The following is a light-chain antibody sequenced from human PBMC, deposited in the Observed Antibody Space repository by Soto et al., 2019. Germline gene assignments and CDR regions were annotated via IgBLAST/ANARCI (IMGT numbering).Light chain of an antibody. V-gene: IGKV1-5*03. CDR2: KAS. Sequence: DIRMTQSQSSVSASVGDRVTITCRASQGISSWLAWYQQKPGKAPKLLIYKASTLKSGVPSRFSGSGSGTDFTLTISSLQAEDVAAYYCQQYYNNSVAFGQGTKVDI. J-gene: IGKJ1*01. CDR3: QQYYNNSVA. CDR1: QGISSW.